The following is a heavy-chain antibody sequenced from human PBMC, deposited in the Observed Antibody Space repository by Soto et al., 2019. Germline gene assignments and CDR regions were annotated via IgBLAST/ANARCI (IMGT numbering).Heavy chain of an antibody. D-gene: IGHD1-1*01. CDR1: GFSFNRYS. J-gene: IGHJ4*02. CDR3: AKDSHWSLDY. Sequence: GGSLRLSCAASGFSFNRYSMHWVRQAPGKGLEWVTSIAYEGSNPMYGDSVRGRFTISRDNAKNSLYLQMNSLRTEDTALYYCAKDSHWSLDYWGQGTLVTVSS. CDR2: IAYEGSNP. V-gene: IGHV3-30*18.